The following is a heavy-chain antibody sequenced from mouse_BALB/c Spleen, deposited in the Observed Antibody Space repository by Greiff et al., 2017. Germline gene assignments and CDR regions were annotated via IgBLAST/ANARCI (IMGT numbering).Heavy chain of an antibody. D-gene: IGHD2-4*01. V-gene: IGHV5-6-5*01. CDR3: ARGRYYDYDGPYYAMDY. Sequence: DVKLVESGGGLVKPGGSLKLSCAASGFTFSSYAMSWVRQTPEKRLEWVASISSGGSTYYPDSVKGRFTISRDNARNILYLQMSSLRSEDTAMYYCARGRYYDYDGPYYAMDYWGQGTSVTVSS. J-gene: IGHJ4*01. CDR2: ISSGGST. CDR1: GFTFSSYA.